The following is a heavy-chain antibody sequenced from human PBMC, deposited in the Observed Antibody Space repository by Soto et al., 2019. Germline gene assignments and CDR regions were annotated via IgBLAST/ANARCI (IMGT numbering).Heavy chain of an antibody. V-gene: IGHV1-18*04. J-gene: IGHJ4*02. CDR1: GYTFSSYG. CDR2: ISAYNGNT. CDR3: ARXSPYYYDSSGYPGGFDY. D-gene: IGHD3-22*01. Sequence: ASVKVSCKASGYTFSSYGISWVRQAPGQGLEWMGWISAYNGNTNYAQKLQGRVTMTTDTSTSTAYMELRSLRSDDTAVYYCARXSPYYYDSSGYPGGFDYWGQGTLVTVSS.